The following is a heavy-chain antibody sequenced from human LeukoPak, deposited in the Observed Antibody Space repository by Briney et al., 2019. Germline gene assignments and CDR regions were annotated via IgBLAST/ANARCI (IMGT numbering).Heavy chain of an antibody. D-gene: IGHD3-10*01. CDR3: ARAKAFYYGSGSFDAFDI. V-gene: IGHV4-59*01. Sequence: PSETLSLTCTVSGGSISSYYWSWIRQPPGKGLEWIGSIYYSGSTNYNPSLKSRVTISVDTSKNQFSLKLSSVTAADTAVYYCARAKAFYYGSGSFDAFDIWGQGTMVTVSS. CDR2: IYYSGST. J-gene: IGHJ3*02. CDR1: GGSISSYY.